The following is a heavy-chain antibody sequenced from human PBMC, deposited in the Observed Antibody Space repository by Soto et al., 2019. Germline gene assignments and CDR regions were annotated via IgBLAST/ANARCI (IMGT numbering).Heavy chain of an antibody. CDR2: IVPIFGTA. V-gene: IGHV1-69*13. CDR3: ARDDSTYYDFWSGYPYYYGMDV. CDR1: GGTFSSYA. J-gene: IGHJ6*02. D-gene: IGHD3-3*01. Sequence: SVKVSCKASGGTFSSYAISWVRQAPGQGLGWMGGIVPIFGTANYAQKFQGRVTITADESTSTAYMELSSLRSEDTAVYYCARDDSTYYDFWSGYPYYYGMDVWGQGTTVTVSS.